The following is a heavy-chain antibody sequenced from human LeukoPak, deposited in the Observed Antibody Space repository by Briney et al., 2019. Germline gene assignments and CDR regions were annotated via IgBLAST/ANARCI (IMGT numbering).Heavy chain of an antibody. V-gene: IGHV6-1*01. J-gene: IGHJ5*02. D-gene: IGHD3-22*01. Sequence: SQTLSLTCAISGDSVSSNNAAWNWIRQSPSRGLEWLGRTYYRSKWYNDYAVSVKSRITIHPDTSKNQFSLQLNSVTPEDTAVYYCARGLYDSSGYLNWFDPWGQGTLVTVSS. CDR2: TYYRSKWYN. CDR3: ARGLYDSSGYLNWFDP. CDR1: GDSVSSNNAA.